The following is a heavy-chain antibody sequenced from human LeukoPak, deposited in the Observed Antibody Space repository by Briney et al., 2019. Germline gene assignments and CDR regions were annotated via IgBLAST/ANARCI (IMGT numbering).Heavy chain of an antibody. CDR1: GFTFSSYW. Sequence: GASLRLSCAASGFTFSSYWMHWVRQAPGKGLVWVARINSDGSTTTYADSVKGRFTISRDNAKNTLYLQMNSLRAEDTAVFYCARAVAGPSHLDYWGQGTLVTVSS. CDR2: INSDGSTT. V-gene: IGHV3-74*01. J-gene: IGHJ4*02. D-gene: IGHD6-19*01. CDR3: ARAVAGPSHLDY.